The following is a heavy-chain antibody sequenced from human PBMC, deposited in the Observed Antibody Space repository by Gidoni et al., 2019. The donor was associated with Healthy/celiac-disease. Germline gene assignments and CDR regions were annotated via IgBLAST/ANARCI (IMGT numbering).Heavy chain of an antibody. CDR3: TTELVNGPLAYCGGDCYSN. CDR1: GFTFSNAW. J-gene: IGHJ4*02. Sequence: EVQLVESGGGLVKPGGSLRLSCAASGFTFSNAWMSWVRQAPGKGLEWVGRIKSKTDGGTTDYAAPVKGRFTNSRDDSKITLYLQMNSLKTEDTAVYYCTTELVNGPLAYCGGDCYSNWGQGTLVTVSS. D-gene: IGHD2-21*02. CDR2: IKSKTDGGTT. V-gene: IGHV3-15*01.